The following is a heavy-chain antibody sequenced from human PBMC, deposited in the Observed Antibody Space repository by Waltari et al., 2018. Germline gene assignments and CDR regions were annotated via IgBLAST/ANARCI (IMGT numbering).Heavy chain of an antibody. D-gene: IGHD4-17*01. CDR2: IIPMFNNP. J-gene: IGHJ4*02. Sequence: VQLVQSGAEVKKPGSSVRVSCKTSGAVFENYAISWVRQAPGKGLEWMGGIIPMFNNPNYAQRFEGTVTITADESTSTGYMELTGLTSEDTAIYYCARGSKFGDYGDLDYWGQGTLVTVS. V-gene: IGHV1-69*01. CDR3: ARGSKFGDYGDLDY. CDR1: GAVFENYA.